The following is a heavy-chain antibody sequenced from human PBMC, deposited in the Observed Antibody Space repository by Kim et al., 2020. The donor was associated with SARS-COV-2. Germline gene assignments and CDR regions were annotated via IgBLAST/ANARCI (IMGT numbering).Heavy chain of an antibody. CDR2: IIPIFGTA. CDR1: GGTFSSYA. Sequence: SVKVSCKASGGTFSSYAISWVRQAPGQGLEWMGGIIPIFGTANYAQKFQGRVTITADESTSTAYMELSSLRSEDTAVYYCAREETYYYDSSGYSGWGQGTLVTVSS. V-gene: IGHV1-69*13. D-gene: IGHD3-22*01. CDR3: AREETYYYDSSGYSG. J-gene: IGHJ4*02.